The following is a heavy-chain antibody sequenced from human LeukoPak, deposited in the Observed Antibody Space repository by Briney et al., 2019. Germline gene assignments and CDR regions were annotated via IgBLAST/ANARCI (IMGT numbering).Heavy chain of an antibody. V-gene: IGHV3-21*01. Sequence: GGSLRLSCAASGFTFSSYSMNWVRQAPGKGLEWVSSISSSSSYIYYADSVKGRFTISRDNAKNSLYLQMNSLRAEDTAVYYCARGLVSPPRVDYWGQGTLVTVSS. CDR1: GFTFSSYS. J-gene: IGHJ4*02. CDR3: ARGLVSPPRVDY. D-gene: IGHD3-3*01. CDR2: ISSSSSYI.